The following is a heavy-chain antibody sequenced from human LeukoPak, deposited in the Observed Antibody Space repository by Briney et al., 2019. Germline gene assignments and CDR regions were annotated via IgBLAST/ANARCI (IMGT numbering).Heavy chain of an antibody. J-gene: IGHJ6*02. V-gene: IGHV4-4*07. CDR3: ARDPPIVATIWDYYGMDV. CDR2: IYTSGST. CDR1: GGSISSYY. Sequence: PSETLSLTCTVSGGSISSYYWSWIRQPAGKGLGWIGRIYTSGSTNYNPSLKSRVTMSVDTSKNQFSLKLSSVTAADTAVYYCARDPPIVATIWDYYGMDVWGQGTTVTVSS. D-gene: IGHD5-12*01.